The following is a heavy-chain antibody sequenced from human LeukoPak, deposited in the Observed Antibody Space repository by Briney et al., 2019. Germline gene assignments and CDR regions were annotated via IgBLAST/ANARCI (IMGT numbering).Heavy chain of an antibody. J-gene: IGHJ5*02. CDR1: GGSISSSTYY. CDR3: ARRNRYCTNGICNNWFDP. D-gene: IGHD2-8*01. V-gene: IGHV4-39*01. Sequence: PSETLSLTCTVSGGSISSSTYYWVWLRQPPGQGLEWIGCFDYSGSTYYIPSLKSRVTIFVDTSKNQFSLKLSSVTAPDTAVYYCARRNRYCTNGICNNWFDPWGQGTLVTVSS. CDR2: FDYSGST.